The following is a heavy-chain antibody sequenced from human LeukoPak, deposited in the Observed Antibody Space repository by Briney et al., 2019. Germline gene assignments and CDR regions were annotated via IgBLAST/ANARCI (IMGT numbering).Heavy chain of an antibody. CDR3: ARDTYYYDSSGYFRYFQH. D-gene: IGHD3-22*01. V-gene: IGHV3-48*01. J-gene: IGHJ1*01. CDR2: ISSSSSTI. Sequence: PGGSLRLSCAASGFTFSSYSMNWVRQAPGKGLEWVSYISSSSSTIYYADSVKGRFTISRDNAKNSLYLQMNSLRAEDTAVYYCARDTYYYDSSGYFRYFQHWGQGTLVTASS. CDR1: GFTFSSYS.